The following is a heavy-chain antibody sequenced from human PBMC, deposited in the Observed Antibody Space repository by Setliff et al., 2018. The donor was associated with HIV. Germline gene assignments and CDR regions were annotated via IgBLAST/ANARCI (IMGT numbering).Heavy chain of an antibody. CDR1: GYTLTGYY. CDR2: INPNSGGT. CDR3: ARVDAVAVVPAGAGVFDR. J-gene: IGHJ1*01. Sequence: ASVKVSCKASGYTLTGYYMHWVRQAPGQGLEWMGWINPNSGGTNYAQKFQGRVTMTRDTSISTAYMELSRLRSDDTAVYYCARVDAVAVVPAGAGVFDRWGQGTLVTVSS. D-gene: IGHD2-2*01. V-gene: IGHV1-2*02.